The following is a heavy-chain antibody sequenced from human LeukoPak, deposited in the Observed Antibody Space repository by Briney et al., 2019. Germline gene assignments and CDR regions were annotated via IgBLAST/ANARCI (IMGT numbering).Heavy chain of an antibody. Sequence: GGPLRLSCAASGFTLSSYAVRWVRQARGKGVEGVSAINPGVSHTYYAHPLVCRFTISLDNSNNTLYLPLNCLTAEHTAVYYCATQAPMSAYDYYGVDFWGLGTTVIVSS. J-gene: IGHJ6*02. V-gene: IGHV3-23*01. CDR1: GFTLSSYA. CDR3: ATQAPMSAYDYYGVDF. D-gene: IGHD3-3*01. CDR2: INPGVSHT.